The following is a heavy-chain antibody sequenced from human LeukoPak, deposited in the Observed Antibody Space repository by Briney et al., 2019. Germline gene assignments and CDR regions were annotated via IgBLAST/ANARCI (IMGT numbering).Heavy chain of an antibody. D-gene: IGHD1-1*01. J-gene: IGHJ6*02. CDR3: ARGGTTSYYYYGMDV. CDR2: IIPILGIA. Sequence: GASVKVSGKASGGTFISYTISWVRQAPGQGLEWMGRIIPILGIAKYAQKFQGRVTITADKCTSTAYMELSSLRSEDTAVYYCARGGTTSYYYYGMDVWGQGTTVTVSS. V-gene: IGHV1-69*02. CDR1: GGTFISYT.